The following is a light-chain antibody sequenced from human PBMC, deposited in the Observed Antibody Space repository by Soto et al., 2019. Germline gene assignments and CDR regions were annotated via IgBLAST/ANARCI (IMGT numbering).Light chain of an antibody. Sequence: DIQMTQSPYILSASVGDRVTITCRASQSVYRWLAWFQQKPGKAPKLLIYKASTLQSGVPSRFGGSGSGTEFTRTISSLQPDDFATYYCQQYNSYSSFGPGPKVDI. CDR1: QSVYRW. CDR2: KAS. CDR3: QQYNSYSS. J-gene: IGKJ3*01. V-gene: IGKV1-5*03.